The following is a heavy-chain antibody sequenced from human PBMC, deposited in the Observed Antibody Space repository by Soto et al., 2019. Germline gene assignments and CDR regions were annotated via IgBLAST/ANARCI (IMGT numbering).Heavy chain of an antibody. Sequence: QVQLQQWGAGLLKPSETLSLTCAVYGGSFSGYYWSWIRQPPGKGLEWIGEINHSGSTNYNPSLKNRVTISVDTSENQFSLKLSSVTAADTAVYYCARMGTTVTTFAFDIWGQGTMVTVSS. CDR2: INHSGST. V-gene: IGHV4-34*01. CDR1: GGSFSGYY. D-gene: IGHD4-17*01. J-gene: IGHJ3*02. CDR3: ARMGTTVTTFAFDI.